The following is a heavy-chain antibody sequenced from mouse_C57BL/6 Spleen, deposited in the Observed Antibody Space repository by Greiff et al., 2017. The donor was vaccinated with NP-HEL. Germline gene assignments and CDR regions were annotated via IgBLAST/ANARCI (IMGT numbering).Heavy chain of an antibody. J-gene: IGHJ2*01. Sequence: EVHLVESGGGLVKPGGSLKLSCAASGFTFSDYGMHWVRQAPEKGLEWVAYISSGSSTIYYADTVKGRFTISRDNAKNTLFLQMTSLRSEDTAMYYCARPGDSTWGYYFDYWGQGTTLTVSS. CDR3: ARPGDSTWGYYFDY. D-gene: IGHD6-1*01. V-gene: IGHV5-17*01. CDR1: GFTFSDYG. CDR2: ISSGSSTI.